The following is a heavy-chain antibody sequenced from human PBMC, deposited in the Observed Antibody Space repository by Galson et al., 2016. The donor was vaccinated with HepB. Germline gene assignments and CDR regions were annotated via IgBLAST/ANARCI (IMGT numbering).Heavy chain of an antibody. CDR3: VRDLGGYFDA. Sequence: SLRLSCAASRLSFSRFWMHWVRQVPGKGLVWVSRIDPNGKIINYANSVKGRFNISRDNTTDILYQQMDRLRSEDTALYLCVRDLGGYFDAWGQGTLVTVSS. CDR1: RLSFSRFW. CDR2: IDPNGKII. V-gene: IGHV3-74*01. D-gene: IGHD5-18*01. J-gene: IGHJ5*02.